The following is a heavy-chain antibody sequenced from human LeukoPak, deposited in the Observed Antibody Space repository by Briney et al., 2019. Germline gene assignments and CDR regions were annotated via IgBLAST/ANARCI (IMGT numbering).Heavy chain of an antibody. CDR3: AREIGQWLGYYFDY. CDR1: GYTFTSYD. D-gene: IGHD6-19*01. Sequence: ASVKVSCKASGYTFTSYDINWVRQATGQGLEWMGWMNPNSGNTGYAQKFQGRVTMTRNTSISTAYMELSSLRSEDTAVYYCAREIGQWLGYYFDYWGQGTLVTVSS. CDR2: MNPNSGNT. V-gene: IGHV1-8*01. J-gene: IGHJ4*02.